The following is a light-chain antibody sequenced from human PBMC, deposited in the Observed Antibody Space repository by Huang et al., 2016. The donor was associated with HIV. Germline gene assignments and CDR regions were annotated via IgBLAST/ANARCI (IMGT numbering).Light chain of an antibody. J-gene: IGKJ2*01. V-gene: IGKV3-11*01. CDR1: QSVSSY. CDR2: DTS. Sequence: EIVLTQSPATLSLSPGERATLSCRASQSVSSYLAWYQQKPGQAPRLLIYDTSTRATGIPARFSGSGSGTDFTLTISSLEPEDFAVYYCLQRSNSYTFGQGTKLEIK. CDR3: LQRSNSYT.